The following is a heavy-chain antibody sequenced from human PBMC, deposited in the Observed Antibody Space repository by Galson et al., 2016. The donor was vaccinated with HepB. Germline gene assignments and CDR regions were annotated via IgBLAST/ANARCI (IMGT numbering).Heavy chain of an antibody. V-gene: IGHV1-69*13. J-gene: IGHJ4*02. Sequence: SVKVSCKASGGIFSSYSINWVRQAPGQGLEWMGGIIPVFGTPNSAQKFRGRVTFSADESTSTAYMELSSLTSDDSAVYYCARGHPSGYCSGGTCYPFDYWGQGTLVTVSS. CDR3: ARGHPSGYCSGGTCYPFDY. D-gene: IGHD2-15*01. CDR2: IIPVFGTP. CDR1: GGIFSSYS.